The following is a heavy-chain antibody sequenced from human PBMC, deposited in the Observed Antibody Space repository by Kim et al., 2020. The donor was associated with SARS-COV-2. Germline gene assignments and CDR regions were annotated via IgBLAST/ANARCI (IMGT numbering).Heavy chain of an antibody. J-gene: IGHJ2*01. D-gene: IGHD3-22*01. CDR2: ISGSGGST. V-gene: IGHV3-23*01. CDR1: GFTFSSYA. CDR3: AKGYYYDSSGYRGFYWYFDL. Sequence: GGSLRLSCAASGFTFSSYAMSWVRQAPGKGLEWVSAISGSGGSTYYADSVKGRFTISRDNSKNTLYLQMNSLRAEDTAVYYCAKGYYYDSSGYRGFYWYFDLWGRGTLVTVSS.